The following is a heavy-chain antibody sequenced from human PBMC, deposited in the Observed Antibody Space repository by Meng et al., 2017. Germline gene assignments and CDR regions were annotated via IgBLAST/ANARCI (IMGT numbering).Heavy chain of an antibody. CDR2: INHSGST. D-gene: IGHD2/OR15-2a*01. Sequence: QVSSQQWVAGLLKPSEPPSPTRAVYGGSFSGYYWSWIRQPPGKGLEWIGEINHSGSTNYNPSLKSRVTISVDTSKNQFSLKLSSVTAADTAVYYCARVGSFLRDYWGQGTLVTVSS. J-gene: IGHJ4*02. CDR3: ARVGSFLRDY. V-gene: IGHV4-34*01. CDR1: GGSFSGYY.